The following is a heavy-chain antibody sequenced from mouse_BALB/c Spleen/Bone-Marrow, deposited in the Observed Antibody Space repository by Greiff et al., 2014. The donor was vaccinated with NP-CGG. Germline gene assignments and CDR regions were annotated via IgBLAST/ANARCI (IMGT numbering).Heavy chain of an antibody. D-gene: IGHD2-4*01. Sequence: QVQLKQSGAELVRPGTSVKVSCKGFGYAFTNYLIEWVKQRPGQGLEWIGVINSGSGGTKYNEKFKGKATLTADKSSSTAYMQLSSLTSDDSAVYFCARAITDAMNYWGQGTSVTVSS. CDR1: GYAFTNYL. J-gene: IGHJ4*01. CDR2: INSGSGGT. V-gene: IGHV1-54*01. CDR3: ARAITDAMNY.